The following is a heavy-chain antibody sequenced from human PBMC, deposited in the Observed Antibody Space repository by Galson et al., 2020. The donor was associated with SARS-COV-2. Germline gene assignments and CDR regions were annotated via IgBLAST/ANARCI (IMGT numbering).Heavy chain of an antibody. CDR3: AREFGSGMDV. V-gene: IGHV3-30-3*01. J-gene: IGHJ6*02. D-gene: IGHD3-10*01. CDR1: GFTFSSYA. CDR2: ISYDGSNK. Sequence: GESLKISCAASGFTFSSYAMHWVRQAPGKGLEWVSVISYDGSNKYYADSVKGRFTISRDNSKNTLYLQMNSLRAEDTAVYYCAREFGSGMDVWGQGTTVTVSS.